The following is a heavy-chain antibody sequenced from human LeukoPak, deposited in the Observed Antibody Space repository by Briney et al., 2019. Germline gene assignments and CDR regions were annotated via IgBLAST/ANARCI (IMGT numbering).Heavy chain of an antibody. D-gene: IGHD2-21*01. CDR2: IIPVFGTT. V-gene: IGHV1-69*13. CDR3: ARWARGVVVSNFDL. Sequence: SVKVSCKASGGTFSSYAISWVRQAPGQGLEWMGGIIPVFGTTNYAQKFQGRVTITADESTSTAYMELSSLRSEDTAVYYCARWARGVVVSNFDLWGRGALVTVSS. CDR1: GGTFSSYA. J-gene: IGHJ2*01.